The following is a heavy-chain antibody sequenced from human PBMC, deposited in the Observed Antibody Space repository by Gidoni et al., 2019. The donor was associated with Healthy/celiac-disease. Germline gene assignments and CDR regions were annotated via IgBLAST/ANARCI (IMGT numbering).Heavy chain of an antibody. D-gene: IGHD2-15*01. J-gene: IGHJ6*02. Sequence: EVQLVESGGGLVKPGGSLRLSCAASGFTFSSYSMNWVRQAPGKGLGWVSSISSSSSYIYYADSVKGRFTISRDNAKNSLYLQMNSLRAEDTAVYYCARDLGRSMDVWGQGTTVTVSS. CDR2: ISSSSSYI. CDR3: ARDLGRSMDV. V-gene: IGHV3-21*01. CDR1: GFTFSSYS.